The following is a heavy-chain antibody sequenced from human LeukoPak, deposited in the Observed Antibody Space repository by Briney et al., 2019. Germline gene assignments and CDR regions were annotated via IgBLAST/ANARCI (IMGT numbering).Heavy chain of an antibody. CDR3: ARESYSGSYYVVLDY. CDR2: INPNSGGT. D-gene: IGHD1-26*01. V-gene: IGHV1-2*02. CDR1: GYTFTGYY. J-gene: IGHJ4*02. Sequence: ASVKVSCKASGYTFTGYYMHWVRQAPGQGLEWMGGINPNSGGTNYAQKFQGRVTMTRDTSISTAYMELSRLRSDDTAVYYCARESYSGSYYVVLDYWGQGTLVTVSS.